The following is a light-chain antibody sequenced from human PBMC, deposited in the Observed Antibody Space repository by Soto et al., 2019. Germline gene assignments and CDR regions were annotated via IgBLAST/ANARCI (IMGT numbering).Light chain of an antibody. V-gene: IGKV1-5*03. CDR1: QSIRNW. Sequence: IPMTQSPSPPAASVGDRGTLSCRASQSIRNWLAWYQQKPGKAPKLLISKASSLESGVPSRFSGSGSGTEFTLTISSLQPDDFATYYCQQYDTYWTFGQGTKVDIK. CDR3: QQYDTYWT. J-gene: IGKJ1*01. CDR2: KAS.